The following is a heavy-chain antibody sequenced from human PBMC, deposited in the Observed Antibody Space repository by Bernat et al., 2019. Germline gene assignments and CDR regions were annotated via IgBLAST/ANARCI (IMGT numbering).Heavy chain of an antibody. V-gene: IGHV3-48*03. J-gene: IGHJ4*02. CDR2: ISGSGSTI. CDR3: ARETANCGGDCHDY. D-gene: IGHD2-21*02. CDR1: GFTFSNYE. Sequence: EVQLVESGGGLVQPGGSLRLSCAASGFTFSNYEMNWVRQAPGTGLEWVSYISGSGSTIYYAESVKGRFTISRDNAKNSLYLQMNSLRGEDTAVYYCARETANCGGDCHDYWGQGTLVTVSS.